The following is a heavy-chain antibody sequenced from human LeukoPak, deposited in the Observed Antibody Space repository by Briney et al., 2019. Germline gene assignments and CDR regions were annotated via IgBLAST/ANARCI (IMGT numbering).Heavy chain of an antibody. Sequence: VKVSCKASGGTFSSYAISWVRQAPGQGLEWMGRIIPILGIANYAQKFQGRVTITADKSTSTAYMELSSLRSEDTAVYYCARDLTYDYGDYVFDYWGQGTLVTVSS. J-gene: IGHJ4*02. CDR3: ARDLTYDYGDYVFDY. D-gene: IGHD4-17*01. V-gene: IGHV1-69*10. CDR1: GGTFSSYA. CDR2: IIPILGIA.